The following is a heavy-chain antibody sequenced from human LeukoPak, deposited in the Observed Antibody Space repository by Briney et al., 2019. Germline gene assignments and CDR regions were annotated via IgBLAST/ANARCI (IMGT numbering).Heavy chain of an antibody. CDR3: ARDLWENCSGGSCYGGLSDY. Sequence: GASVKVSCKASGYTFTSYGISWVRQAPGHGLEWMGWISAYNGNTNYAQKLQGRVTMTTDTSTSTAYMELRSLRSDDTAVYYCARDLWENCSGGSCYGGLSDYWGQGTLVTVSS. D-gene: IGHD2-15*01. J-gene: IGHJ4*02. V-gene: IGHV1-18*01. CDR2: ISAYNGNT. CDR1: GYTFTSYG.